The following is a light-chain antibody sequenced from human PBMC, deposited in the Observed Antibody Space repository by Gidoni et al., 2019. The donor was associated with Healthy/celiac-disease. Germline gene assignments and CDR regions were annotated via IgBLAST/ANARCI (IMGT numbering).Light chain of an antibody. J-gene: IGLJ1*01. Sequence: QSALTQPASVSGSPGQSITISCPGTSSDVGGYNYVSWYQQHPGKAPKLMIYDVTNRPSGVSNRFSGSKSGNTASLTISGLQAEDEADYYCSSYTSNSTPYVFGTGTKVTVL. CDR2: DVT. V-gene: IGLV2-14*01. CDR3: SSYTSNSTPYV. CDR1: SSDVGGYNY.